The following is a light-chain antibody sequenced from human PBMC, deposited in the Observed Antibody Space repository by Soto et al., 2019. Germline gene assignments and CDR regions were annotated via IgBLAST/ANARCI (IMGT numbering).Light chain of an antibody. CDR1: QNIHDK. Sequence: EIVLTQSPATLSLSPGERVSLSCRASQNIHDKLAWYQQKPGQTPRLLIYDASNRATGIPARFSGSGSGTDFTLTISSLEPEDFAVYYCQQRDNWPPITFGQGTRLEIK. V-gene: IGKV3-11*01. J-gene: IGKJ5*01. CDR3: QQRDNWPPIT. CDR2: DAS.